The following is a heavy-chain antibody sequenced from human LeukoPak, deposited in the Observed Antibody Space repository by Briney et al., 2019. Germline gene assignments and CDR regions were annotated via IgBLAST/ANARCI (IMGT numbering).Heavy chain of an antibody. Sequence: SVKVSCKASGGTFSSYAISWVRQAPGQGLEWMGGIIPIFGTANYAQKFQGRVTITADESTSTAYMVLSSLRSEDTAVYYCARGEQQLLSNMFDYWGQGTLVTVSS. V-gene: IGHV1-69*01. D-gene: IGHD2-2*01. CDR3: ARGEQQLLSNMFDY. J-gene: IGHJ4*02. CDR1: GGTFSSYA. CDR2: IIPIFGTA.